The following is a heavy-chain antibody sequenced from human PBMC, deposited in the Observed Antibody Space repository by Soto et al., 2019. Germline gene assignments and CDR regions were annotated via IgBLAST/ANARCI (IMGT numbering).Heavy chain of an antibody. D-gene: IGHD1-26*01. CDR3: ARVGVAVNWFDP. Sequence: GASVKVSCKASGYTFTSYYMHWVRQAPGQGLEWMGIINPSGGSTSYAQRFQGRVTMTRDTSTSTVYMELSSLRSEETAVYYCARVGVAVNWFDPWGQGTLVTVSS. J-gene: IGHJ5*02. CDR2: INPSGGST. CDR1: GYTFTSYY. V-gene: IGHV1-46*01.